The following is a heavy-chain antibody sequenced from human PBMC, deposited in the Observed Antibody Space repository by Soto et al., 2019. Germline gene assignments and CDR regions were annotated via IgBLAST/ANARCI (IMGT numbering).Heavy chain of an antibody. V-gene: IGHV3-74*01. Sequence: PGGSLRLSCATSGFDFSNTWIHWVRQVPGQGLVWVSRINSDGSSIIYADSVKGRFTVSRDNAKNTVHLQISSLRVEDTAVYYCEKYWYHTIDSWGQGIPVTVS. CDR3: EKYWYHTIDS. CDR2: INSDGSSI. CDR1: GFDFSNTW. J-gene: IGHJ4*02. D-gene: IGHD2-15*01.